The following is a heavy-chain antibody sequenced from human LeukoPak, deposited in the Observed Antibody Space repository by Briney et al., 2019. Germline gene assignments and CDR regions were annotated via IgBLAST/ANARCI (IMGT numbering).Heavy chain of an antibody. CDR3: AGRPDTSMVAIFDY. D-gene: IGHD5-18*01. CDR2: IRVYNGDT. J-gene: IGHJ4*02. CDR1: GYTFTSYG. Sequence: ASVKVSCKASGYTFTSYGISWVRQAPGQGLEWMGWIRVYNGDTNYAQKLQGRVTMTTDTSTSTAYMELSRLTSDDTAVYFCAGRPDTSMVAIFDYWGQGTLVTISS. V-gene: IGHV1-18*01.